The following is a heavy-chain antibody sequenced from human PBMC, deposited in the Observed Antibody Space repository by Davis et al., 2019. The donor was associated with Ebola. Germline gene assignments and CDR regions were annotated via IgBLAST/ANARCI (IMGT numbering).Heavy chain of an antibody. CDR1: GFTFTTYA. Sequence: GESLKISCAASGFTFTTYAMHWVRQAPGKGLEWVAGITGRGDYIEYADSVKGRFTISRDNSKNTLHLVMSSLRAEDSALYYCAPKMAGSHPFDYWGQGTLVTVSS. J-gene: IGHJ4*02. V-gene: IGHV3-23*01. D-gene: IGHD5-24*01. CDR3: APKMAGSHPFDY. CDR2: ITGRGDYI.